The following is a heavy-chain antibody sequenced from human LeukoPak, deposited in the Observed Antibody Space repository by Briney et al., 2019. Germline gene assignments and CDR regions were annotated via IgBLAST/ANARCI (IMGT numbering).Heavy chain of an antibody. CDR3: ASQPAAADVDY. CDR1: GFTFSSYW. D-gene: IGHD2-2*01. J-gene: IGHJ4*02. Sequence: GGSLRLSCAASGFTFSSYWMTWVRQAPGKGLEWVANIKQDGSKKTYVDSVKGRFTVSRDNAKNSLYLQMNSLRADDTGVYYCASQPAAADVDYWGQGTLVTVSS. CDR2: IKQDGSKK. V-gene: IGHV3-7*03.